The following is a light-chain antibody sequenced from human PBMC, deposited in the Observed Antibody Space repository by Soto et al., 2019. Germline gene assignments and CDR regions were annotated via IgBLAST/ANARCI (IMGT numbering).Light chain of an antibody. Sequence: TQSPATLSLSPGKRATLSCRASQSARSWLAWYQQKPGTAPKLLIFDASRLESGVPSRFSGSASGTEFTLTISSLQPDDFATYYCQQYDNYPLTLGGGTKVDIK. J-gene: IGKJ4*01. CDR1: QSARSW. CDR3: QQYDNYPLT. V-gene: IGKV1-5*01. CDR2: DAS.